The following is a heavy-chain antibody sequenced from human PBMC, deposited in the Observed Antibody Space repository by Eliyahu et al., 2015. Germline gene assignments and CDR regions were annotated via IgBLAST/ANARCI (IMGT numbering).Heavy chain of an antibody. Sequence: EVQLVQSGAEVKKPGESLRISCKGSGYSFTSYWIXWVRRXPGKGLEWMGRIDPSDSYTNYSPSFQGHVTISADKSISTAYLQWSSLKASDTAMYYCASLGGYYDSSGYYYIEERSLNNWFDPWGQGTLVTVSS. CDR3: ASLGGYYDSSGYYYIEERSLNNWFDP. CDR1: GYSFTSYW. CDR2: IDPSDSYT. V-gene: IGHV5-10-1*03. J-gene: IGHJ5*02. D-gene: IGHD3-22*01.